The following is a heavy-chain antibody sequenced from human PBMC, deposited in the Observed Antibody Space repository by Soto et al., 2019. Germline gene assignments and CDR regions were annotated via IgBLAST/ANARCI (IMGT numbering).Heavy chain of an antibody. CDR1: GFTFSSYA. Sequence: EVQLLESGGGLVQPGGSLRLSCAASGFTFSSYAMSWVRQAPGKGLEWVSAISGSGGSTYYADSVKGRFTISRDNSKNTLYLQMNSLRAEDTAVYYWAKDGGYYDFWSGYYQPVRYAFDIWGQGTMVTVSS. CDR2: ISGSGGST. V-gene: IGHV3-23*01. D-gene: IGHD3-3*01. J-gene: IGHJ3*02. CDR3: AKDGGYYDFWSGYYQPVRYAFDI.